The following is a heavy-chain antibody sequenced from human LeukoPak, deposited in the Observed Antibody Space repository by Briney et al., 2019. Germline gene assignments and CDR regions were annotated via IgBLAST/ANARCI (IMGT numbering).Heavy chain of an antibody. CDR2: IKQDTREK. J-gene: IGHJ6*04. CDR1: GFTFNNYW. D-gene: IGHD3-10*02. V-gene: IGHV3-7*01. CDR3: AELGITMIGGV. Sequence: GGSLRLSCVASGFTFNNYWMSWARQPPGKGLEWVANIKQDTREKYYVDSVKGRFTISRDNAKNSLYLQMNSLRAEDTAVYYCAELGITMIGGVWGKGTTVTISS.